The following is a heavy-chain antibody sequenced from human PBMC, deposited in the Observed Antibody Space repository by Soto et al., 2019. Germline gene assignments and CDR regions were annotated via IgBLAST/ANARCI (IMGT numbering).Heavy chain of an antibody. CDR1: GFTFSSYA. D-gene: IGHD4-17*01. Sequence: GGSLRLSCAASGFTFSSYAMSWVRQAPGKGLEWVSAINGSGGSTYYADSVKGRFTISRDNSKNTLYLQMNSLRAEDTAVYYCASKYGDYDSYYYYGMDVWGQGTTVTVSS. V-gene: IGHV3-23*01. CDR2: INGSGGST. J-gene: IGHJ6*02. CDR3: ASKYGDYDSYYYYGMDV.